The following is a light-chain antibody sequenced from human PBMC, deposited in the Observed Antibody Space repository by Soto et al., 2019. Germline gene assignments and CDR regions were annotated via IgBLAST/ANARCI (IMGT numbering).Light chain of an antibody. CDR1: QTINTY. J-gene: IGKJ2*02. Sequence: DIPMTQSPSSQSAAVGDRVTITCRASQTINTYLNWYQQKPGKAPKLLIYAASTLQSGVPSRFSGSGSGTDFTLTISNVQPEDFATYYCQQSYSPPPCTFGQGTKLEIK. CDR2: AAS. CDR3: QQSYSPPPCT. V-gene: IGKV1-39*01.